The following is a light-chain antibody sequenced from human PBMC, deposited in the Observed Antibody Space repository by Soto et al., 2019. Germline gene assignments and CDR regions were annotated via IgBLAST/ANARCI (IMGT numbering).Light chain of an antibody. CDR1: QSVTPY. CDR2: DTS. V-gene: IGKV3-11*01. Sequence: DIVLTQSPATLSLSPGERATLSCRASQSVTPYLAWYQQRPGQAPRLLIYDTSNRATGIPARFSGSGSGTDFTLTISSLEPEDFAIYYCQQRSNWRWTFGQGTKVEIK. CDR3: QQRSNWRWT. J-gene: IGKJ1*01.